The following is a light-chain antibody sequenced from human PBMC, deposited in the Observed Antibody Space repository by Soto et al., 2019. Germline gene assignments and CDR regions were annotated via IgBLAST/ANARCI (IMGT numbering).Light chain of an antibody. V-gene: IGKV3D-15*01. CDR3: QQYNSWPLT. J-gene: IGKJ4*01. CDR2: DIF. Sequence: EIVLTHSPATLSLSPCKNATLSFRASQAVSSYLAWYQQKPGQAPRLLIYDIFTRATGVPTRISGSGSGTEFTLTISSLQSEDFAVYYCQQYNSWPLTFGGGTKVDIK. CDR1: QAVSSY.